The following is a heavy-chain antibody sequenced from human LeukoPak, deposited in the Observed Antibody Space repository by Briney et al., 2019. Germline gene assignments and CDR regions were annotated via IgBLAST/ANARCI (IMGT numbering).Heavy chain of an antibody. D-gene: IGHD3-22*01. Sequence: GGSLRLSCAASGFTFSSYWMSWVRQAPGKGLEWVANIKQEGSEKYYVDSVKGRFTISRDNAENSLYLQMNSLRAEDTAVYYCASSSGDSSAYRAFDIWGQGTMVTVSS. V-gene: IGHV3-7*01. CDR3: ASSSGDSSAYRAFDI. CDR1: GFTFSSYW. CDR2: IKQEGSEK. J-gene: IGHJ3*02.